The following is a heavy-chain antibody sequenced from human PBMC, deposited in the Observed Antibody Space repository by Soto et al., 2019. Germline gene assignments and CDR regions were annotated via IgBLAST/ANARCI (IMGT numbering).Heavy chain of an antibody. J-gene: IGHJ5*02. D-gene: IGHD4-4*01. CDR2: ISGSGGST. CDR3: AKDRPGPRGHSNPSPGAWFDP. V-gene: IGHV3-23*01. Sequence: GGSLRLSCAASGFTFSSYAMSWVRQAPGKGLEWVSAISGSGGSTYYADSVKGRFTISRDNSKNTLYLQMNSLRAEDTAVYYCAKDRPGPRGHSNPSPGAWFDPWGQGTLVTVSS. CDR1: GFTFSSYA.